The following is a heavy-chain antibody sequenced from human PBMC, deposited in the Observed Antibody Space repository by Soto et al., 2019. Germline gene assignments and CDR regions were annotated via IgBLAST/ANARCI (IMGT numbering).Heavy chain of an antibody. CDR3: ARCFSGNYPSRPEEQYCFDS. J-gene: IGHJ4*02. V-gene: IGHV4-59*01. CDR2: IYYSGYT. CDR1: GDSSRSYY. D-gene: IGHD1-26*01. Sequence: KTSETLSVTCTVSGDSSRSYYWSWIRQPPGKGQEGIGYIYYSGYTSYNPSLKSRVTITVDTSKNQFSLKLNSVTAADTAVYYCARCFSGNYPSRPEEQYCFDSWGQGTLVTVSS.